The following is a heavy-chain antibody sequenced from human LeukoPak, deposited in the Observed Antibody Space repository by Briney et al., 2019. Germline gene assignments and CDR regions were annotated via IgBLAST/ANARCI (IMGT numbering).Heavy chain of an antibody. CDR2: IYNSGST. D-gene: IGHD1-26*01. J-gene: IGHJ4*02. CDR1: GCSISSYY. Sequence: SETLSLTCTVSGCSISSYYWSWIRQPPGKGLEWMGYIYNSGSTNYNPSLKSRVTISVDTSKNQFSLKLSSVTAADTAVYYCARDVGATPGYFDYWGQGTLVTVSS. CDR3: ARDVGATPGYFDY. V-gene: IGHV4-59*01.